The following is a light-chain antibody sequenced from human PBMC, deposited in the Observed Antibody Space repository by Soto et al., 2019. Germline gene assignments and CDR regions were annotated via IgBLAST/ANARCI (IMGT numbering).Light chain of an antibody. CDR1: QSVSTY. CDR3: QQRRT. J-gene: IGKJ1*01. V-gene: IGKV3-11*01. CDR2: GAS. Sequence: EIVFRQSPSTLSLSPWERATLSCRASQSVSTYLAWYQQKAGQSPRLLIYGASNRATGIPARFSGSGSGTDFTLTISSLEPEDFAVYYCQQRRTFGQGTKVDIK.